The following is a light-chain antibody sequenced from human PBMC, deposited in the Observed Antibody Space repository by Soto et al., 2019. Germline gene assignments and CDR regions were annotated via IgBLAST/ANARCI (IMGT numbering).Light chain of an antibody. J-gene: IGKJ5*01. CDR2: GAS. CDR1: QSFNSIY. CDR3: QQYNNWPLA. Sequence: EIVLTQSPGTLSLSPGERATLSCRVSQSFNSIYLAWYQQKPGQAPRLLIYGASTRATDIPARFSGSGSGTEFTLTISSLQSEDFAVYFCQQYNNWPLAFGQGTRLEIK. V-gene: IGKV3-15*01.